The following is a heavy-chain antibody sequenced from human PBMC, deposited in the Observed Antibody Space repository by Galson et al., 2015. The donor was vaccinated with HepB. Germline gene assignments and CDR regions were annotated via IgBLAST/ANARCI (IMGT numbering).Heavy chain of an antibody. J-gene: IGHJ3*02. Sequence: SVKVSCKASGYTFTNYGINWVRKAPGQGLEWMGWISVDNDNTNYAQRLQDRINMSTDTSTNTDYMELRSLRTDDTAVYYCAREMTTKDGFDMWGQGTMLTVSS. D-gene: IGHD1-1*01. CDR3: AREMTTKDGFDM. CDR2: ISVDNDNT. CDR1: GYTFTNYG. V-gene: IGHV1-18*01.